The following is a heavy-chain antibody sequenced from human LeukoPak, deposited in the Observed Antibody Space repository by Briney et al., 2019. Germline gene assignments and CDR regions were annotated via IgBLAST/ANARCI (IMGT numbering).Heavy chain of an antibody. J-gene: IGHJ6*02. CDR1: GFTFSSYW. Sequence: GGSLRLSCAASGFTFSSYWMSWARQAPGKGLEWVASINHNGNVNYYVDSVKGRFTISRDNSKHTLFLQMSSLRAEDTAVYYCAKGSPLDLGAGESYYYGMGVWGQGTTVTVSS. D-gene: IGHD3-10*01. CDR3: AKGSPLDLGAGESYYYGMGV. V-gene: IGHV3-7*03. CDR2: INHNGNVN.